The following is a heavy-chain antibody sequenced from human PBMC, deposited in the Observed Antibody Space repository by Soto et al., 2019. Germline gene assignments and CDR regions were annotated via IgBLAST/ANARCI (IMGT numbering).Heavy chain of an antibody. CDR3: ARIGVVGRDLVA. Sequence: QVQLVQSGAEVKKPGASVKVASKSSGYTFTAYSLPWVRQAPGQGREWMGWINANSGVTSYAQKFQDRVTMTRDTSIRTAYMELDRLKYDDTAVYYCARIGVVGRDLVAWGQGTLVTVSS. V-gene: IGHV1-2*02. J-gene: IGHJ5*02. CDR2: INANSGVT. CDR1: GYTFTAYS. D-gene: IGHD3-16*01.